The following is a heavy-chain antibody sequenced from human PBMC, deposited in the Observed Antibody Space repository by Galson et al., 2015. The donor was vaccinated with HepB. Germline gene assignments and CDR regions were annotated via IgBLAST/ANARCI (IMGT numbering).Heavy chain of an antibody. CDR2: MNPNSGNR. CDR1: GYTFTGHD. Sequence: SVKVSCKASGYTFTGHDINWVRQATGQGLEWMGWMNPNSGNRVYAQKFQGRVTMTRNTSISTAYMELSSLTSEDTAVYYCARGGGYYDSSGYHIDALNIWGQGTMVIVSS. D-gene: IGHD3-22*01. V-gene: IGHV1-8*01. J-gene: IGHJ3*02. CDR3: ARGGGYYDSSGYHIDALNI.